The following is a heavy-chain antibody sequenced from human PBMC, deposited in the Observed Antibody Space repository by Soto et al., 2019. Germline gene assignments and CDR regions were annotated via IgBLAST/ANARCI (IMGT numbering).Heavy chain of an antibody. Sequence: EVQLVESGGGLVQPGGSLKLTCAASGFTFSGSAMHWVRQASGKGLEWVGRIRSKANSYATAYAASVKGRLTISRDDSKNTAYLQMNSLKTEDTAVYYCTRRDDDYGDKGGDYWGQGTLVTVSS. CDR2: IRSKANSYAT. J-gene: IGHJ4*02. CDR3: TRRDDDYGDKGGDY. D-gene: IGHD4-17*01. CDR1: GFTFSGSA. V-gene: IGHV3-73*02.